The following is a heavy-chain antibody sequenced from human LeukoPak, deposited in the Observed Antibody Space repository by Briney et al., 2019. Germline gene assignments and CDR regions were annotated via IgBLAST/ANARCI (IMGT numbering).Heavy chain of an antibody. CDR2: ISGSGGST. J-gene: IGHJ4*02. Sequence: GGSLRLSCAASGFTFSSYAMSWVRQAPGKGLEWVSAISGSGGSTYYADSVKGRFTISRDNSKNTLYLQMKSLRAEDTAVYYCASHDSSGYPTVLDYWGQGTLVTVSS. CDR3: ASHDSSGYPTVLDY. V-gene: IGHV3-23*01. CDR1: GFTFSSYA. D-gene: IGHD3-22*01.